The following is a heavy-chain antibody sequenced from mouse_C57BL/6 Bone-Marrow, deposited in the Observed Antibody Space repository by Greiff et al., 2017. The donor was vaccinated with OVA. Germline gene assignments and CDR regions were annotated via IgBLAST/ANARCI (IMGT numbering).Heavy chain of an antibody. CDR1: GYTFTSYG. Sequence: QVQLQQSGAELARPGASVKLSCKASGYTFTSYGISWVKQRTGQGLEWIGEIYPRSGNTYYNEKFKGKATLTADKSSSTAYMELRSLTSEDSAVYFWARMERGGSSFYLDYWGQGTTLTVSS. V-gene: IGHV1-81*01. CDR3: ARMERGGSSFYLDY. D-gene: IGHD1-1*01. CDR2: IYPRSGNT. J-gene: IGHJ2*01.